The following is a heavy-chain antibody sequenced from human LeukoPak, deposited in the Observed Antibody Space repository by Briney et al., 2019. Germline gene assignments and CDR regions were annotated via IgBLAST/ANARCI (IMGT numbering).Heavy chain of an antibody. V-gene: IGHV3-30*18. CDR3: AKDQDTMIVVVKVAFDY. CDR1: GFTFSSYG. Sequence: PGRSLRLSCAASGFTFSSYGMHRVRQAPGKGLEWVAVISYDGSNKYYADSVKGRFTISRDNSKNTLYLQMNSLRAEDTAVYYCAKDQDTMIVVVKVAFDYWGQGTLVTVSS. J-gene: IGHJ4*02. CDR2: ISYDGSNK. D-gene: IGHD3-22*01.